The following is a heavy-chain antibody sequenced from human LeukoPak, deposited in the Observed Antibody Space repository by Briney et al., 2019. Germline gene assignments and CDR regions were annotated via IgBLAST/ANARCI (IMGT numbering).Heavy chain of an antibody. V-gene: IGHV4-39*07. CDR2: INHSGST. D-gene: IGHD3-10*01. J-gene: IGHJ6*03. CDR3: ARGFRGFKKGYYYYYMHV. Sequence: SETLSLTCTVSGGSISSSSYCWGWIRQPPGKGLEWIGEINHSGSTNYNPSLKSRVTISVDTSKNQFSLKLSSVTAADTAVYHCARGFRGFKKGYYYYYMHVWGKGTTVTISS. CDR1: GGSISSSSYC.